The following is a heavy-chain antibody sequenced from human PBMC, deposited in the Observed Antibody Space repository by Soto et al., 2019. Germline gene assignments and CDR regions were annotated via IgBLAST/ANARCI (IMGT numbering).Heavy chain of an antibody. V-gene: IGHV3-30*18. CDR3: AKSTNSNGYYYYYGMDV. CDR1: GFTFSSYG. Sequence: QVQLVESGGGVVQPGRSLRLSCAASGFTFSSYGMHWVRQAPGKGLEWVAVISYDGSNKYYADSVKGRFTISRDNSVNTXYLQMNSLRAEDTAVYYCAKSTNSNGYYYYYGMDVWGQGTKVTVSS. CDR2: ISYDGSNK. D-gene: IGHD4-4*01. J-gene: IGHJ6*02.